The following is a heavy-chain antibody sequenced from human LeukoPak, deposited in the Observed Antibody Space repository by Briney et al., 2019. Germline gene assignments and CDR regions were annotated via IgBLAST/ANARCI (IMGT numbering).Heavy chain of an antibody. J-gene: IGHJ3*02. V-gene: IGHV3-21*04. CDR1: GFTFSSYS. Sequence: PGGSLRLSCAASGFTFSSYSMNWVRQAPGKGLEWVSSISSSSSYIYYADSVKGRFTISRDNAKNSLYLQMNSLRAEDTAVYYCAKDPNRYYYDSSGQDAFDIWGQGTMVTVSS. CDR3: AKDPNRYYYDSSGQDAFDI. CDR2: ISSSSSYI. D-gene: IGHD3-22*01.